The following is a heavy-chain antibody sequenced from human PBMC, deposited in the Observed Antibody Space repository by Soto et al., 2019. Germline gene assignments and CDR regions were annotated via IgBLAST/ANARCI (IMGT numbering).Heavy chain of an antibody. D-gene: IGHD2-2*01. J-gene: IGHJ3*02. V-gene: IGHV3-23*01. CDR3: AKSPPTSCSSTSCYAVAFDI. Sequence: GGSLRLSCAASGFTFSSYAMSWVRQAPGKGLEWVSAISGSGGSTYYADSVKGRFTISRDNSKNTLYLQMNSLRAEDTAVYYCAKSPPTSCSSTSCYAVAFDIWGQGTMVTVSS. CDR2: ISGSGGST. CDR1: GFTFSSYA.